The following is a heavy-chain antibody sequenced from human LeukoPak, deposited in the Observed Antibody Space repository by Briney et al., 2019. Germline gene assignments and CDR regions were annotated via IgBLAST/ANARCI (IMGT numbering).Heavy chain of an antibody. CDR2: IYTSGST. Sequence: PSETLSLTCTVSGGSITTYWSWIRQPARKGLEWIGRIYTSGSTNYNPSLKSRVTMSVDTSKNQFSLKLSSVTAADTAVYYCARDAAVAGPYYFDYWGQGTLVTVSS. CDR3: ARDAAVAGPYYFDY. J-gene: IGHJ4*02. V-gene: IGHV4-4*07. D-gene: IGHD6-19*01. CDR1: GGSITTY.